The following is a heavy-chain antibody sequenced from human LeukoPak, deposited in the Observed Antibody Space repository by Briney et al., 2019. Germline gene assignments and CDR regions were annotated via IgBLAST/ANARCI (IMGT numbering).Heavy chain of an antibody. J-gene: IGHJ5*02. CDR1: GYTFTSYY. V-gene: IGHV1-46*01. Sequence: GASVKVSCTASGYTFTSYYMHWVRQAPGQGLEWMGLINPSGGSTSYAQKFQGRVTMTRDTSTSTVYMELSSLRSEDTAVYYCARDHVRKKVVVAATPHWFDPWGQGTLVTVSS. D-gene: IGHD2-15*01. CDR2: INPSGGST. CDR3: ARDHVRKKVVVAATPHWFDP.